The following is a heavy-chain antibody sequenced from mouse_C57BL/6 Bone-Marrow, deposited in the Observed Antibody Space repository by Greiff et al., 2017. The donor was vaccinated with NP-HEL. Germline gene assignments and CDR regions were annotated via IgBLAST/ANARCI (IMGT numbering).Heavy chain of an antibody. J-gene: IGHJ1*03. CDR3: ARYHYGSSYSYFDV. Sequence: VQLQQSGPELVKPGASVKMSCKASGDKFTDDNRHWVKQSNGKSLEWIGDINPNNGGTSYNQKFKGKATLTVNKSSSTAYMELRSLTSEDSAVYYCARYHYGSSYSYFDVWGTGTTVTVSS. CDR1: GDKFTDDN. V-gene: IGHV1-22*01. D-gene: IGHD1-1*01. CDR2: INPNNGGT.